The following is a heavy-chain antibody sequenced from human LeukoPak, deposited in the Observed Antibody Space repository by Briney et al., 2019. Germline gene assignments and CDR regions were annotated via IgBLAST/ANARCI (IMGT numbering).Heavy chain of an antibody. Sequence: GGSLRLSCAASGFTFRTYTRNWVRQAPGKGLEWVSSISSSSSYIYYADSVKGRFTISRDNAKNSLYLQMNSLRAEDTAVYYCARDRRNYYGSGSYYPILNWGQGTLVTVSS. CDR3: ARDRRNYYGSGSYYPILN. D-gene: IGHD3-10*01. V-gene: IGHV3-21*01. J-gene: IGHJ4*02. CDR1: GFTFRTYT. CDR2: ISSSSSYI.